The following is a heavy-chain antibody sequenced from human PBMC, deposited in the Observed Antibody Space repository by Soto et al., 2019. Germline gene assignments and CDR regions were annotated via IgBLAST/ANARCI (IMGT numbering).Heavy chain of an antibody. CDR3: ARGRTDTAMVSDY. CDR2: ISYDGSNK. J-gene: IGHJ4*02. D-gene: IGHD5-18*01. CDR1: GFTFSSYA. V-gene: IGHV3-30-3*01. Sequence: QVQLVESGGGVVQPGRSLRLSCAASGFTFSSYAMHWVRQAPGKGLEWEAVISYDGSNKYYADSVKGRFTISRDNSKNTLYLQMNSLRAEDTAVYYCARGRTDTAMVSDYWGQGTLVTVSS.